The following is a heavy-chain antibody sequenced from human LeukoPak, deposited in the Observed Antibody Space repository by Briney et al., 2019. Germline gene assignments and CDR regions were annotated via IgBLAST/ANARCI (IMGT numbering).Heavy chain of an antibody. J-gene: IGHJ2*01. CDR1: GFTFSDYY. V-gene: IGHV3-11*01. D-gene: IGHD4-23*01. CDR3: ARDRSYSRWSTYWYFDL. Sequence: GGSLRLSCAASGFTFSDYYMSWIRQAPGKGLEWVSYISSSGSTIYYADSVKGRFTISRDNAKNSLYLQMNSLRAEDTAVYYCARDRSYSRWSTYWYFDLWGRGTLVTVSS. CDR2: ISSSGSTI.